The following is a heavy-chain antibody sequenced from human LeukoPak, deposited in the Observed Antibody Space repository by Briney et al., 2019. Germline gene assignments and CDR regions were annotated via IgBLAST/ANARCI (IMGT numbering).Heavy chain of an antibody. V-gene: IGHV3-23*01. Sequence: SGGSLRLSCAASGFTFSSYAMSWVRQAPGKGLEWVSAISGSGGSTYYADSVKGRFTISRDNSKNTLYLQMNSLRAEDTAVYYCAKRKEVRFLEWLLISHFDYWGQGTLVTVSS. D-gene: IGHD3-3*01. J-gene: IGHJ4*02. CDR3: AKRKEVRFLEWLLISHFDY. CDR2: ISGSGGST. CDR1: GFTFSSYA.